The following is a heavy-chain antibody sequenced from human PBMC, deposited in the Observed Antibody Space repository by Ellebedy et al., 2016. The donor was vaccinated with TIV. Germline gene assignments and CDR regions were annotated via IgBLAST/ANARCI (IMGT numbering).Heavy chain of an antibody. V-gene: IGHV3-53*01. D-gene: IGHD1-20*01. CDR1: GFTVSYTY. Sequence: GGSLRLSCAASGFTVSYTYMSWVRQAPGKGLEWVSVIHTGGDTYYADSVKGRFTISRDSSQNTLYLQMNSLRAEDTAVYYCARRITGTYGDDALDIWGQGTMVTVPS. J-gene: IGHJ3*02. CDR3: ARRITGTYGDDALDI. CDR2: IHTGGDT.